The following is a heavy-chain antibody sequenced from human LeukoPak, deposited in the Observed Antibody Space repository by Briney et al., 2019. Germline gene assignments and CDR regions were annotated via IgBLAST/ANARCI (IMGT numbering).Heavy chain of an antibody. V-gene: IGHV3-49*04. Sequence: GGSLRLSCIGSGFTFGDYDMSWVRQAPGKGLEWVGFIRSRAYGGTTEYAESVKGRFTISRDDSRSIAYLQMNSLKTEDTAVYYCTRGDYYDSSGYYLLFDYWGQGTLVTVSS. CDR1: GFTFGDYD. J-gene: IGHJ4*02. CDR3: TRGDYYDSSGYYLLFDY. D-gene: IGHD3-22*01. CDR2: IRSRAYGGTT.